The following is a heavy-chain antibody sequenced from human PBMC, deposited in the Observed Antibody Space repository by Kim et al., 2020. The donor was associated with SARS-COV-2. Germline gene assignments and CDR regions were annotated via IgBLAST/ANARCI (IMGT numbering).Heavy chain of an antibody. J-gene: IGHJ5*02. CDR2: IYYSGST. CDR1: GGSISSSSYY. V-gene: IGHV4-39*01. CDR3: ARHWDGSGSYDWFDP. D-gene: IGHD3-10*01. Sequence: SETLSLTCTVSGGSISSSSYYWGWIRQPPGKGLEWIGSIYYSGSTYYNPSLKSRVTISVDTSKNQFSLKLSSVTAADTAVYYCARHWDGSGSYDWFDPWGQGTLVTVSS.